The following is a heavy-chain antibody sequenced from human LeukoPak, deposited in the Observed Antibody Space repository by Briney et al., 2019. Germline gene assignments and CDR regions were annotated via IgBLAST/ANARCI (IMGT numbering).Heavy chain of an antibody. D-gene: IGHD4-17*01. Sequence: SETLSLTCAVYGGSFSGYYWSWIRQPPGKGLEWIGEINHSGSTNYNPSLKSRVTISVDTSKNQFSLKLSSVTAADTAVYYCARQTYYGDNEYNWFDPWGQGTLVTVSS. CDR3: ARQTYYGDNEYNWFDP. CDR2: INHSGST. CDR1: GGSFSGYY. J-gene: IGHJ5*02. V-gene: IGHV4-34*01.